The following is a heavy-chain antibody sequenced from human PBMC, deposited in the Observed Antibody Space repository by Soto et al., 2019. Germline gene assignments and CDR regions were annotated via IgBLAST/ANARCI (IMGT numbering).Heavy chain of an antibody. CDR2: ISEDESNK. CDR3: TQEADAFEV. CDR1: GFTLSSYG. Sequence: QVQLVESGGGGVQPGRSLRLSCAVSGFTLSSYGMHWVRQAPGKGLEWVAFISEDESNKYYAGSVKGRFTISRDNSKNTLYLQMSSLRSDDTALYYCTQEADAFEVWGQGTMVTVSS. J-gene: IGHJ3*01. V-gene: IGHV3-30*18.